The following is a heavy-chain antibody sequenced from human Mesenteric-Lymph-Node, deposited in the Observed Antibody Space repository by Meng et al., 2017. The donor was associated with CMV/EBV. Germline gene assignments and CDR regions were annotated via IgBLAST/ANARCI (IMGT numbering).Heavy chain of an antibody. CDR1: GGSINSFY. D-gene: IGHD3-16*02. CDR3: ARDSSRLYNH. V-gene: IGHV4-59*01. Sequence: GSLRLSCTVSGGSINSFYWSWVRQPPGEGLEWIGYVSYNGNTNYNPSLKSRVTISAETSKNQFSLKVASVTAADTAVYFCARDSSRLYNHWGQGTLVTVSS. CDR2: VSYNGNT. J-gene: IGHJ5*02.